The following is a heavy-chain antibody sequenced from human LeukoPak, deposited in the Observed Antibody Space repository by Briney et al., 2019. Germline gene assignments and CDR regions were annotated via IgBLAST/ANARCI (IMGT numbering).Heavy chain of an antibody. Sequence: SETLSLTCTVSGGSISSGGYYWSWIRQHPGKGLEWIGYIYYSGSTYYNPSLKSRVTISVDTSKNQFSLKLSSVTAADTAVYYCARETHYYDSSGYRLWGQGTLVTVSS. V-gene: IGHV4-31*03. D-gene: IGHD3-22*01. CDR3: ARETHYYDSSGYRL. CDR1: GGSISSGGYY. CDR2: IYYSGST. J-gene: IGHJ4*02.